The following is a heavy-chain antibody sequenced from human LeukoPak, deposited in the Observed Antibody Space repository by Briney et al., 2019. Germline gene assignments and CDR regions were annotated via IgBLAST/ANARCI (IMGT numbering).Heavy chain of an antibody. D-gene: IGHD3-10*01. CDR2: IIPIFGTA. CDR3: AKDFADYYGSGTSYFDY. Sequence: SVKVSCKASGGTFTSYAISWVRQAPGQGLEWMGRIIPIFGTANYAQKFQGRVTITADESTSTAYMELSSLRSEDTAVYYCAKDFADYYGSGTSYFDYWGQGTLVTVSS. J-gene: IGHJ4*02. CDR1: GGTFTSYA. V-gene: IGHV1-69*15.